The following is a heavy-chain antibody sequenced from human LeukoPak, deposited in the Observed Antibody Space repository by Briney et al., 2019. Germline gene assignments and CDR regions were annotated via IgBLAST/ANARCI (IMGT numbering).Heavy chain of an antibody. D-gene: IGHD3-10*01. J-gene: IGHJ4*02. CDR3: AKAEDLWATGAKFDY. CDR1: RFTFSSYW. Sequence: GGSLRLSCAASRFTFSSYWMSWVRQAPGKGLEWVATIKQDGNEKFYVDSVKGRFTISRDNAKNSLSLQMNSLRAEDTAVYYCAKAEDLWATGAKFDYWGQGTLVTVSS. V-gene: IGHV3-7*03. CDR2: IKQDGNEK.